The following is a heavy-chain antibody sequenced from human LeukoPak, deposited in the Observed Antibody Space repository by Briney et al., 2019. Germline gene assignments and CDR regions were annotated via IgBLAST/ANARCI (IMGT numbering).Heavy chain of an antibody. V-gene: IGHV4-4*02. Sequence: SGTLSLTCAVSGDSISSNNWWSWVRPPPGKGLEWIGEIYHSGSANYNPSLKSRVTISIDKSKNQFSLKLSSVTAADTAIYYCARIHGAYGDYWGQGTLVTVSS. CDR3: ARIHGAYGDY. D-gene: IGHD4-17*01. CDR2: IYHSGSA. CDR1: GDSISSNNW. J-gene: IGHJ4*02.